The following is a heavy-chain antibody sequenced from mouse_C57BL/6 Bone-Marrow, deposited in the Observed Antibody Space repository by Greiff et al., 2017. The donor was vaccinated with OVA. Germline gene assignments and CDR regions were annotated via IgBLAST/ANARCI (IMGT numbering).Heavy chain of an antibody. J-gene: IGHJ3*01. Sequence: QVQLQQPGAELVKPGASVKMSCKASGYTFTSYWITWVKQRPGQGLEWIGDIYPGSGSTNYNEKFKSKATLTVDPSSSTAYMQLSSLTSEDSAVYYCARDRGTYYSNYAWFAYWGQGTLVTVSA. CDR1: GYTFTSYW. CDR2: IYPGSGST. D-gene: IGHD2-5*01. V-gene: IGHV1-55*01. CDR3: ARDRGTYYSNYAWFAY.